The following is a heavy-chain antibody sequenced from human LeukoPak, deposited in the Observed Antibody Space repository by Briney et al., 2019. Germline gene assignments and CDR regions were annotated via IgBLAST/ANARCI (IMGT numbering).Heavy chain of an antibody. J-gene: IGHJ6*02. CDR2: ISYDGSNK. CDR3: ARDLAPYYDILTGYYPTYYYYGMDV. D-gene: IGHD3-9*01. Sequence: GGSLRLSCAASGFTFSSYGMHWVRQAPGKGLEWVAVISYDGSNKYYADSVKGRFTISRDNSKNTLYLQMNSLRAEDTAVYYCARDLAPYYDILTGYYPTYYYYGMDVWGQGTTVTVSS. CDR1: GFTFSSYG. V-gene: IGHV3-30*03.